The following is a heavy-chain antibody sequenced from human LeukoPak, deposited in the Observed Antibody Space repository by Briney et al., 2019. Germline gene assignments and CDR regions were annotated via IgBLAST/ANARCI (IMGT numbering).Heavy chain of an antibody. CDR2: IIPIFGTA. CDR3: ARGPEDYYDSSGYYQYYFDY. V-gene: IGHV1-69*13. Sequence: ASVKVSCKASGGTFSSYAISWVRQAPGQGLEWMGGIIPIFGTANYAQKFQGRVTITADESTSTAYMELSSLRSEDTAVYYCARGPEDYYDSSGYYQYYFDYWGQGTLVTVSS. D-gene: IGHD3-22*01. CDR1: GGTFSSYA. J-gene: IGHJ4*02.